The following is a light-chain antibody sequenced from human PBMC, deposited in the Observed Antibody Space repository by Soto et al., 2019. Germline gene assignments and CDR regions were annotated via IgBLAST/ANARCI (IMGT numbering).Light chain of an antibody. CDR2: EVT. CDR1: SSDVGSYDL. V-gene: IGLV2-23*02. J-gene: IGLJ1*01. CDR3: CSSAGGGTYV. Sequence: QSALTQPASVSGSPGQSIAISCTGTSSDVGSYDLVSWYQQHPGKAPKLMIYEVTKQPSGVSSRFSGSKSGNTASLTISGLQAEDDADYYCCSSAGGGTYVFGTGTKVTVL.